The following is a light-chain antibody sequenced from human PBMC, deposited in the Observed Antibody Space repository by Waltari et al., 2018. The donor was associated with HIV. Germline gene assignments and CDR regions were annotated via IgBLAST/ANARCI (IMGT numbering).Light chain of an antibody. J-gene: IGLJ2*01. V-gene: IGLV2-14*01. CDR2: EVS. Sequence: QSALTQPDSVSGSPGQSITISCTGTSSDVGGYNYVSWYQQHPGKAPKLMIYEVSNRPSGFSILSSGSKSSITASLPTSGLHAEDEADYSCTSYTGSSTLGVLFGGGTKLTVL. CDR1: SSDVGGYNY. CDR3: TSYTGSSTLGVL.